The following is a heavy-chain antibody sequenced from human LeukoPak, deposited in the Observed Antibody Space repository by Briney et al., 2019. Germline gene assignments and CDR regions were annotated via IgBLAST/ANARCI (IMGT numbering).Heavy chain of an antibody. CDR1: GFTFSSYA. Sequence: GGSLRLSCAASGFTFSSYAMHWVRQAPGKGLEWVAVISYDGSNKYYADSVKGRFTISRDNSKNTLYLQMNSLRAEDTAVYYCASGDGYNGSLYLSYFDYWGQGTLVTVSS. V-gene: IGHV3-30*04. CDR2: ISYDGSNK. CDR3: ASGDGYNGSLYLSYFDY. J-gene: IGHJ4*02. D-gene: IGHD5-24*01.